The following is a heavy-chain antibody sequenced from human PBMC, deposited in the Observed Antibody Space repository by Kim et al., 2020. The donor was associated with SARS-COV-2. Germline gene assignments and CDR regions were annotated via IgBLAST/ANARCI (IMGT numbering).Heavy chain of an antibody. CDR1: GDSVSSNSAA. D-gene: IGHD6-13*01. CDR3: ARELDSSWPRDYYYYYGMDV. V-gene: IGHV6-1*01. CDR2: TYYRSKWYN. J-gene: IGHJ6*02. Sequence: SQTLSLTCAISGDSVSSNSAAWNWIRQSPSRGLEWLGRTYYRSKWYNDYAVSVKSRITINPDTSKNQFSLQLNSVTPEDTAVYYCARELDSSWPRDYYYYYGMDVWGQGTTVTVSS.